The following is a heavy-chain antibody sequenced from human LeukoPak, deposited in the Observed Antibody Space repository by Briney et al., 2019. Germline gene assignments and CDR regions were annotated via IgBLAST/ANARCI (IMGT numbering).Heavy chain of an antibody. D-gene: IGHD5-24*01. V-gene: IGHV3-23*01. CDR2: ISGSGGST. CDR3: AKSPYGSDREFDY. Sequence: GGSLRLSCAASGFTYSSYAMSWVRQAPGKGLEWVSAISGSGGSTHYADSVKGRFTISRDNSKNTLYLQMNSLRAEDTAVYYCAKSPYGSDREFDYWGQGTLVTVSS. CDR1: GFTYSSYA. J-gene: IGHJ4*02.